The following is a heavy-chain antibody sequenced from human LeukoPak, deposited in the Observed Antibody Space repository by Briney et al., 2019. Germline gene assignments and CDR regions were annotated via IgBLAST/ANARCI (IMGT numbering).Heavy chain of an antibody. D-gene: IGHD6-6*01. Sequence: ETSETLSLTCTVSGGSISSYYWSWIRQPPGKGLEWIGYIYHSGSTYYNPSLKSRVTISVDRSKNQFSLKLSSVTAADTAVYYCARGTYSSSSVWFDPWGQGTLVTVSS. CDR3: ARGTYSSSSVWFDP. J-gene: IGHJ5*02. CDR2: IYHSGST. CDR1: GGSISSYY. V-gene: IGHV4-59*12.